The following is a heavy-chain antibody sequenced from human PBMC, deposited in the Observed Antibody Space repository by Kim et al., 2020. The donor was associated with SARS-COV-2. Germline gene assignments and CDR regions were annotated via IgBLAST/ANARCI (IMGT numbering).Heavy chain of an antibody. V-gene: IGHV3-7*03. D-gene: IGHD3-10*01. Sequence: GGSLRLSCAASGFTFSSYWISWVRQAPGKGLEWVANIKQDGSEKYYVDSVKGRFTISRDNAKNSLYLQMNSLRAEDTAVYYCAREVEFITMVRALADAFDIWGQGTMVTVPS. J-gene: IGHJ3*02. CDR2: IKQDGSEK. CDR3: AREVEFITMVRALADAFDI. CDR1: GFTFSSYW.